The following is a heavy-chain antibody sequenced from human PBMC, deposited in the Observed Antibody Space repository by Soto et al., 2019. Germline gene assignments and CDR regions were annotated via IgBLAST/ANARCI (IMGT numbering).Heavy chain of an antibody. V-gene: IGHV1-3*01. CDR2: INAGNGNT. CDR1: GYTLTSYA. J-gene: IGHJ4*02. CDR3: ARGPNPYYFDY. Sequence: ASVKVSCKASGYTLTSYAMHWVRQAPGQRLEWMGWINAGNGNTKYSQKFQGRVTITRDTSASTAYMELSSLRSEDTAVYYCARGPNPYYFDYWGQGTLVTLSS.